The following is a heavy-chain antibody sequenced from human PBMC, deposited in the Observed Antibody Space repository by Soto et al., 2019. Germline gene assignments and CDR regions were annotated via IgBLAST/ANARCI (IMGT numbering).Heavy chain of an antibody. CDR1: GGSISSYY. Sequence: SETLSLTCTASGGSISSYYWSWIRQPPGKGLEWIGYIYYSGITDYNPSLKSRVTISVDTSKSQFSLKLSSVTAADTAVYYCARGGGVYYFYYWGQGTLVTVSS. CDR2: IYYSGIT. V-gene: IGHV4-59*01. CDR3: ARGGGVYYFYY. J-gene: IGHJ4*02. D-gene: IGHD2-8*02.